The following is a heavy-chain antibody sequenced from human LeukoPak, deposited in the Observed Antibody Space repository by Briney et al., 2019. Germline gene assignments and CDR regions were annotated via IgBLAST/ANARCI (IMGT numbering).Heavy chain of an antibody. Sequence: KPSETLSLTCTVSGGSVSSGSYYWSWIRQPPGKGLEWIGYIYYSGSTNYNPSLKSRVTISVGTSKSQFSLKLSSVTAADTAIYYCARHRVIAAAGTGVFDSWGQGTLVTVSS. J-gene: IGHJ4*02. CDR2: IYYSGST. V-gene: IGHV4-61*01. CDR3: ARHRVIAAAGTGVFDS. CDR1: GGSVSSGSYY. D-gene: IGHD6-13*01.